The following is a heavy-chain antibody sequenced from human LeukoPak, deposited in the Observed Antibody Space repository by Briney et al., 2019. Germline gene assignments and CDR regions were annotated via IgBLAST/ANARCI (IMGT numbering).Heavy chain of an antibody. V-gene: IGHV3-21*04. J-gene: IGHJ5*02. Sequence: PGGSLRLSCAASGFTFSSYSMNWVRQAPGKGLEWVSSISSSSSYIYYADSVKGRFTISRDNSKNTLYLQMNSLRAEDTAVYYCVNTRVVYYGSGSYYTKYNWFDPWGQGTLVTVSS. CDR2: ISSSSSYI. D-gene: IGHD3-10*01. CDR3: VNTRVVYYGSGSYYTKYNWFDP. CDR1: GFTFSSYS.